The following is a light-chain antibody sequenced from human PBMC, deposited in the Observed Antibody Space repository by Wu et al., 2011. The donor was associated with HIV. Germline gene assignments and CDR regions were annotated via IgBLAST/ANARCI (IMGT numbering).Light chain of an antibody. CDR3: QHYGTSLYT. V-gene: IGKV3-20*01. J-gene: IGKJ2*01. Sequence: RVTLSCRANQRVSTNLAWYQQRPGQAPRVLIYGASIRATGIPARFSGSGSGTDFTLTISRLEPEDFVVYYCQHYGTSLYTFGQGTKLEIK. CDR1: QRVSTN. CDR2: GAS.